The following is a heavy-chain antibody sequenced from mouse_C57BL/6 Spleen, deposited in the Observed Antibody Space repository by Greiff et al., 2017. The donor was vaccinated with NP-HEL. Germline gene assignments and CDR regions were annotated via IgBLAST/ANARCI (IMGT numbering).Heavy chain of an antibody. J-gene: IGHJ4*01. CDR3: ARASECGRGFFDMDY. V-gene: IGHV1-72*01. D-gene: IGHD1-1*01. CDR2: IDPNSGGT. CDR1: GYTFTSYW. Sequence: QVQLQQPGAELVKPGASVKLSCKASGYTFTSYWMHWVKQRPGRGLEWIGRIDPNSGGTKYNEKFKSKATLTVDKPSSTAYMQLISLTTEDSAVYYCARASECGRGFFDMDYWGQGTSVTVSS.